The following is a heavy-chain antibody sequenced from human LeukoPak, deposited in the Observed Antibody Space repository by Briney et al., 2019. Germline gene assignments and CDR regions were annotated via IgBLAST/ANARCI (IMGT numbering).Heavy chain of an antibody. CDR1: GGSISSSSYY. V-gene: IGHV4-39*07. CDR3: ARDRVERWLQAVRYFDL. CDR2: IYYSGST. J-gene: IGHJ2*01. D-gene: IGHD5-24*01. Sequence: PSETLSLTCTVSGGSISSSSYYWGWIRQPPGKGLEWIGSIYYSGSTNYNPSLKSRVTISVDTSKNQFSLKLSSVTAADTAVYYCARDRVERWLQAVRYFDLWGRGTLVTVSS.